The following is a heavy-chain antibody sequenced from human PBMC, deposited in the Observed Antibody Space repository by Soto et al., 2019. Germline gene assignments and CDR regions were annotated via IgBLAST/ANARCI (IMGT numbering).Heavy chain of an antibody. CDR3: ARDLFPYDSSGYPYYFDY. CDR2: INPNSGGT. J-gene: IGHJ4*02. D-gene: IGHD3-22*01. CDR1: GYTFTGYY. V-gene: IGHV1-2*04. Sequence: ASVQVSCKASGYTFTGYYMHWVRQAPGQGLEWMGWINPNSGGTNYAQKFQGWVTMTRDTSISTAYMELSRLRSDDTAVYYCARDLFPYDSSGYPYYFDYWGQGTLVTVSS.